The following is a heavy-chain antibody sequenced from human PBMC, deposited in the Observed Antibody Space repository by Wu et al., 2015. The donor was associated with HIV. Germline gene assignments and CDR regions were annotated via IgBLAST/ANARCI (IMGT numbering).Heavy chain of an antibody. CDR3: ARLQSLHGLYSNADL. CDR2: INPNRGGT. J-gene: IGHJ4*02. V-gene: IGHV1-2*02. D-gene: IGHD2/OR15-2a*01. CDR1: GYTFTDYY. Sequence: QVQLLQSGAEVKRPGASVVVSCKASGYTFTDYYMYWVRQAPGQGLEWMGWINPNRGGTKYAQKFQGRVTMTRDTAVSTAYLELNSLRSDDTAIYFCARLQSLHGLYSNADLWGQGTLVTVSS.